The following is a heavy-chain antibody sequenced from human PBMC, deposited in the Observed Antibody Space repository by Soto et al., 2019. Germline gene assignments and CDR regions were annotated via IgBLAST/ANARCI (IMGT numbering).Heavy chain of an antibody. D-gene: IGHD3-3*02. Sequence: QVQLVESGGGVAQPGRSLRLSCAASGFTFSSYAMHWVRQAPGKGLEWVAVISYDGSNKYYADSVKGRFTISRDNSKNTLYLQMNSLRAEDTAVYYCARDVGGLAYFDYWGQGTLVTVSS. CDR3: ARDVGGLAYFDY. CDR1: GFTFSSYA. V-gene: IGHV3-30-3*01. J-gene: IGHJ4*02. CDR2: ISYDGSNK.